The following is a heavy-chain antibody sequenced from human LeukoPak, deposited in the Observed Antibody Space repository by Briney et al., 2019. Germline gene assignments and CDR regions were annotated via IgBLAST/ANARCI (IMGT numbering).Heavy chain of an antibody. D-gene: IGHD3-22*01. J-gene: IGHJ4*02. CDR1: GFTFSSYA. CDR2: ISGSGGST. V-gene: IGHV3-23*01. Sequence: PGGSLRLSCAASGFTFSSYAMSWVRQAPGKGLEWVSAISGSGGSTYYADSVKGRFTISRDNSKNTLYLQMNSLRAEDTAVYYCAKVVMEDYYDSSGGRGFDYWGQGTLVTVSS. CDR3: AKVVMEDYYDSSGGRGFDY.